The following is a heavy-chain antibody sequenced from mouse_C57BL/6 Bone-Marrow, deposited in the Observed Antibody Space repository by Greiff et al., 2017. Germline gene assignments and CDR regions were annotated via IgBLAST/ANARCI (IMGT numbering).Heavy chain of an antibody. CDR3: ARPYYSNYGFAY. J-gene: IGHJ3*01. CDR2: ISGGGGNT. Sequence: EVMLVESGGDLVKPGGSLKLSCAASGFTFSSYTMSWVRQTPEKRLEWVATISGGGGNTYYPDSVKGRFTISRDNAKNTLYLQMSSLRSEDTALYYCARPYYSNYGFAYWGQGTLVTVSA. CDR1: GFTFSSYT. V-gene: IGHV5-9*01. D-gene: IGHD2-5*01.